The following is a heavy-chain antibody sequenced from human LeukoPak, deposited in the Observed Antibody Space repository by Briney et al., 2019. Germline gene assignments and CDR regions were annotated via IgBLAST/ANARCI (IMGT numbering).Heavy chain of an antibody. J-gene: IGHJ4*02. CDR2: ISPNSDDT. Sequence: ASVKVSCKASGYTFTGYYLHWVRQAPGQGLEWMGWISPNSDDTNYAQKFRGRVNMTRDTSISTAYMELSRMRSDDTAIYYCARGGFDYWGQGTLVTVSS. V-gene: IGHV1-2*02. CDR3: ARGGFDY. CDR1: GYTFTGYY.